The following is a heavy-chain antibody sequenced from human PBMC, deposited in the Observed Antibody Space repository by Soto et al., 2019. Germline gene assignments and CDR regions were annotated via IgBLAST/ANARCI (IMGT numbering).Heavy chain of an antibody. D-gene: IGHD3-10*01. V-gene: IGHV4-31*03. Sequence: SETLSLTCTVSGGSVSSSSCYWGWIRQHPGKGLEWIGYIYYSGSTYCNPSLKSRVTISVDTSKNQFSLKLSSVTAADTAVYYCARTSSSFRRMVRGADYYYGMDVWGQGTTVTVSS. CDR1: GGSVSSSSCY. J-gene: IGHJ6*02. CDR3: ARTSSSFRRMVRGADYYYGMDV. CDR2: IYYSGST.